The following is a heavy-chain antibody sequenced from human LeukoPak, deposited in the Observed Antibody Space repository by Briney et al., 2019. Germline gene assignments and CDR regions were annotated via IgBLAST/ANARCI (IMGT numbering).Heavy chain of an antibody. CDR1: GFTFSSYA. D-gene: IGHD2-15*01. CDR3: ARVPPHCSGGRCYLELDYYYGMDV. J-gene: IGHJ6*02. Sequence: GGSLRLSCAASGFTFSSYAMSWVRQAPGKGLEWVSAISGSGGSTYYADSVNGRFTISRDNSKNTLYLQMNSLRGGDTAVYYCARVPPHCSGGRCYLELDYYYGMDVWGQGTTVTVSS. CDR2: ISGSGGST. V-gene: IGHV3-23*01.